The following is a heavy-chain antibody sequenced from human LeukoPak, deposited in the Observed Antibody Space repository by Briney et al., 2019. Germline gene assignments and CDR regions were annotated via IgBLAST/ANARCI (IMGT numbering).Heavy chain of an antibody. CDR1: GFTFSSYS. CDR2: ISSSSSYI. D-gene: IGHD2-15*01. Sequence: PGGSLRLSCAASGFTFSSYSMNWVRQAPGKGLEWVSSISSSSSYIYYADSVKGRFTISRDNAKNSLYLQMNSLRAEDTAVDYCARDGADVVAATGGVGYWGQGTLVTVSS. CDR3: ARDGADVVAATGGVGY. J-gene: IGHJ4*02. V-gene: IGHV3-21*01.